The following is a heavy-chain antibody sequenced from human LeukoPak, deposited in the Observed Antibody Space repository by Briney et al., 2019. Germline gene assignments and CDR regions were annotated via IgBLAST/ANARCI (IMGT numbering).Heavy chain of an antibody. D-gene: IGHD3-10*01. CDR3: ARLFGGVTTLDY. Sequence: GESLRLSCAASGFTFRGYWMSWVRVGPGKGLEGVASIQPEGGFAHYLDSVRGRFTISRNNGRSLVFLQMNSLRAEDTAVYCCARLFGGVTTLDYWGQGVLVTVSS. CDR2: IQPEGGFA. J-gene: IGHJ4*02. V-gene: IGHV3-7*01. CDR1: GFTFRGYW.